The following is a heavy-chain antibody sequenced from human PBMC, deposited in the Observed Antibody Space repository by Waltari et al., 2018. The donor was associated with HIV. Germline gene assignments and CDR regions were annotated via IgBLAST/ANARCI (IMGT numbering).Heavy chain of an antibody. V-gene: IGHV1-18*01. Sequence: QVQLVQSGAEVKKPGASVKVSCKASGYMFTTYGISWVRQAPGQGLEWMGRISASKGNKNYAQKHQGKITMTTGTSTSIRYMELRSPRSDHTAVYYCARVSVGLVVAATRGFDYWGQGTLGTVSS. CDR2: ISASKGNK. J-gene: IGHJ4*02. CDR3: ARVSVGLVVAATRGFDY. D-gene: IGHD2-15*01. CDR1: GYMFTTYG.